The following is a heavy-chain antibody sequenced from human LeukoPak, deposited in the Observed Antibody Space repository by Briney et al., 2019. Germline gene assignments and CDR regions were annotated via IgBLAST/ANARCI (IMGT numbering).Heavy chain of an antibody. CDR1: GYTFTSYD. Sequence: ASVKVSCKASGYTFTSYDFNWVRQATGQRPEWMGWMSPNSGDTGYAQKFLDRVTLTRNTSISTAYMELSSLRSDDTAVYYCARGPPNWGYDYWGPGTLVTVSS. D-gene: IGHD7-27*01. J-gene: IGHJ4*02. CDR2: MSPNSGDT. CDR3: ARGPPNWGYDY. V-gene: IGHV1-8*01.